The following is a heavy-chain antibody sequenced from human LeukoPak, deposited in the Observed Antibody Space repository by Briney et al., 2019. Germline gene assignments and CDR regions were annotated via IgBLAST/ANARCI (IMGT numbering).Heavy chain of an antibody. D-gene: IGHD3-3*01. CDR1: GFTFNSYW. J-gene: IGHJ3*02. Sequence: PGGSLRLSCVASGFTFNSYWMNWVRQAPGKGLEWVANIKQDGSEKYHVDSVKGRFTISRDNAKNSLYLQMNSLRAEDTAIYYCAKPITISGATDAFDIWGQGTMVTVSS. V-gene: IGHV3-7*01. CDR3: AKPITISGATDAFDI. CDR2: IKQDGSEK.